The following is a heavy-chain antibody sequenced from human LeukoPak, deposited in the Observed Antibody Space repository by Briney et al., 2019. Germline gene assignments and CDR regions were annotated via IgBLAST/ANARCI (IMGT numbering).Heavy chain of an antibody. CDR1: GGSISSGGYY. CDR2: IYYSGST. D-gene: IGHD2-2*01. J-gene: IGHJ4*02. CDR3: ARVVNCSSTSCFYYFDY. Sequence: PSQTLSLTCSVSGGSISSGGYYWTWVRQHPGKGLEWIGYIYYSGSTYYNPSLKSRVTISVDTSKNQFPLKLSSVTAADTAVYYCARVVNCSSTSCFYYFDYWGQGTLVTVSS. V-gene: IGHV4-31*03.